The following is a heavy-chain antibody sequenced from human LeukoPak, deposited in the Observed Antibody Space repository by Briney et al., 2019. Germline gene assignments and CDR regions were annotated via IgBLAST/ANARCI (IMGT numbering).Heavy chain of an antibody. CDR3: ARQVQVMGYCSSTSRYTSYYFDY. CDR1: GYTFTSYG. V-gene: IGHV1-18*01. CDR2: ISAYNGNT. D-gene: IGHD2-2*02. Sequence: ASVKVSCKASGYTFTSYGISWVRQAPGQGLEWMGWISAYNGNTNYAQELQGRVTMTTDTSTSTAYMELRSLRSDDTAVYYCARQVQVMGYCSSTSRYTSYYFDYWGQGTLVTVSS. J-gene: IGHJ4*02.